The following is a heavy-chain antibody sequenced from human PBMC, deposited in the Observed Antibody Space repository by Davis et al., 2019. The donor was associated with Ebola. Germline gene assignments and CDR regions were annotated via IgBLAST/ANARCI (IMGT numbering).Heavy chain of an antibody. CDR1: GYTFTSYG. J-gene: IGHJ5*02. Sequence: ASVKVSCKASGYTFTSYGISWVRQAPGQGLEWMGWISAYNGNTNYAQKLQGRVTITTDTSTSTAYMELRSLRSDDTAVYYCARVSSNGVVPAAIMGWFDPWGQGTLVTVSS. CDR3: ARVSSNGVVPAAIMGWFDP. V-gene: IGHV1-18*01. CDR2: ISAYNGNT. D-gene: IGHD2-2*02.